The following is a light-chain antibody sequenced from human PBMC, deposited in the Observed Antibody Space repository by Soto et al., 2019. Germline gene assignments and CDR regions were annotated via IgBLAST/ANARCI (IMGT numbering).Light chain of an antibody. CDR3: SSNASNRDVL. V-gene: IGLV2-14*03. J-gene: IGLJ3*02. Sequence: QSVLTQPASVSGSPGQSITISCTGTSSDVGGYNYVSWYQQYPGKAPELMIYDVTSRPSGVSNRFSGSKSGNTASLTISGLQAEDEDDYYCSSNASNRDVLFGGGTKVTVL. CDR1: SSDVGGYNY. CDR2: DVT.